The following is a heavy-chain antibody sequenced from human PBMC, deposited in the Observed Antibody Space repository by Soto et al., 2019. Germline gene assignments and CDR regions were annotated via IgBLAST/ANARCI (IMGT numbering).Heavy chain of an antibody. Sequence: SETLSLTCTVSGGSISSSSYYWGWIRQPPGKGLEWIGSIYYSGSTYYNPSLKSRVTISVDTSKNQFSLKLSSVTAADTAVYYCARNTRGYSYGLIDYWGQGTLVTVSS. D-gene: IGHD5-18*01. CDR2: IYYSGST. CDR1: GGSISSSSYY. V-gene: IGHV4-39*01. J-gene: IGHJ4*02. CDR3: ARNTRGYSYGLIDY.